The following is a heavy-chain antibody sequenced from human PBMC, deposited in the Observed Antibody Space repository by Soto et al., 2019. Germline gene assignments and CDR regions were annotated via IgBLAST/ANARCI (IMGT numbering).Heavy chain of an antibody. CDR2: IYYSGST. J-gene: IGHJ4*02. Sequence: QLQLQESGPGLVKPSETLSLTCTVSGGSISSSSYYWGWIRQPPGKGLEWIGSIYYSGSTYYNPSLKSRVTISVDTSKNQFSLKLSSVTAADTAVYYCARLSITMVRGVLPDYWGQGILVTVSS. CDR1: GGSISSSSYY. V-gene: IGHV4-39*01. CDR3: ARLSITMVRGVLPDY. D-gene: IGHD3-10*01.